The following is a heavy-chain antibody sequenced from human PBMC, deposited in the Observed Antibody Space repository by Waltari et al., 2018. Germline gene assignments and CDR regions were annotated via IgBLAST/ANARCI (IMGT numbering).Heavy chain of an antibody. Sequence: SWWGWVRQTPDKGLEWLGQVHRNGRTNYNPSLASRAIVSLDSSMDQFSLRILSATAADTAVYYCARDLGRGLFLDSWGQGTLVTVSP. J-gene: IGHJ4*02. D-gene: IGHD2-15*01. CDR2: VHRNGRT. CDR1: SW. CDR3: ARDLGRGLFLDS. V-gene: IGHV4-4*02.